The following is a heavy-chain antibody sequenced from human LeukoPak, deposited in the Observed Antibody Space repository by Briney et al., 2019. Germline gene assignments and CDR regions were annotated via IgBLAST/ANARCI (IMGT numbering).Heavy chain of an antibody. J-gene: IGHJ4*02. Sequence: ASVKVSCKVSGYTLTELSMHWVRQAPGKGLEWMGGFDPEDGETIYAQKFQGRVTMTEDTSTDTAYMELSSLRSEDTAVYYCVTVGGVLTVRDYFDYWGQGTLVTVSS. CDR1: GYTLTELS. CDR3: VTVGGVLTVRDYFDY. D-gene: IGHD4-11*01. V-gene: IGHV1-24*01. CDR2: FDPEDGET.